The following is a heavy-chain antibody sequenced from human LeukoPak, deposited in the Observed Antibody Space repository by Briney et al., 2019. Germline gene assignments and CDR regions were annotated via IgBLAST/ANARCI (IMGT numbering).Heavy chain of an antibody. Sequence: SVKVSCKASGCTFSSYAISWVRQAPGQGLEWMGGIIPIFGTANYAQKFQGRVTITADKSTSTAYMELSSLRSEDTAVYYCARGRRMGAHLGAFDIWGQGTMVTVSS. CDR1: GCTFSSYA. V-gene: IGHV1-69*06. CDR2: IIPIFGTA. D-gene: IGHD1-26*01. J-gene: IGHJ3*02. CDR3: ARGRRMGAHLGAFDI.